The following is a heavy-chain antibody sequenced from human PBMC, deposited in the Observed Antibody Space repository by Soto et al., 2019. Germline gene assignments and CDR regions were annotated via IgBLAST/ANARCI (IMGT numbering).Heavy chain of an antibody. CDR3: AYLGGNYYGSSGPRGWFDP. Sequence: QVQLVQSGAEVKKPGSSVKVSCKASGGTFSSYAISWVRQAPGQGLEWMGGIIPIFGTANYAQKFQGRVTITADKSTSTAYMELIRLRAEDTAVYYCAYLGGNYYGSSGPRGWFDPWGQGTLVTVSS. D-gene: IGHD3-22*01. CDR2: IIPIFGTA. CDR1: GGTFSSYA. V-gene: IGHV1-69*06. J-gene: IGHJ5*02.